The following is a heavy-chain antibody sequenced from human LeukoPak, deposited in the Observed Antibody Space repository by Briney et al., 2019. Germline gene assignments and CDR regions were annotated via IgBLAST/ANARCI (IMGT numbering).Heavy chain of an antibody. CDR3: ARGGTEASSGDY. Sequence: ASVKVSCKASGYTFTAYFMHWVRQAPGQGLEWMGRINPNSGGTNYAQKFQGRGTMTRDTSITTAYMDLSRLTYDDTAVYYCARGGTEASSGDYWGQGTLVTVSS. CDR2: INPNSGGT. CDR1: GYTFTAYF. V-gene: IGHV1-2*06. D-gene: IGHD3-10*01. J-gene: IGHJ4*02.